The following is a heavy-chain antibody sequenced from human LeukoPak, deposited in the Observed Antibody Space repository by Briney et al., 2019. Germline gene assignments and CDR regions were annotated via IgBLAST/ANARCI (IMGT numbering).Heavy chain of an antibody. J-gene: IGHJ4*02. CDR3: ARAGAGTFDIDY. Sequence: GGSLRLSCAASGFSFSYYWMHWVRQGSGKGPVWVSRIIGDGTRTDYADSVKGRFTISRDNSKNTLYLQMNSLRVEDAAVYYCARAGAGTFDIDYWGQGTLVTVSS. V-gene: IGHV3-74*01. D-gene: IGHD1-7*01. CDR1: GFSFSYYW. CDR2: IIGDGTRT.